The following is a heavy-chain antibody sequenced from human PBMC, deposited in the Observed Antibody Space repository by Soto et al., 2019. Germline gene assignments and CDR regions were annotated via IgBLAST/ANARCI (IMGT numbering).Heavy chain of an antibody. Sequence: SVKVSCKASGYTFTSYGIIWVLQPPGQGLEGRGWISAYNGNTNYAQNLQDRVTITTNTSTSTAYMELRNLRSDDTAVYYCAIGSCSGFSGWLDVWGQGTLVTVSS. CDR2: ISAYNGNT. J-gene: IGHJ6*02. CDR3: AIGSCSGFSGWLDV. V-gene: IGHV1-18*04. CDR1: GYTFTSYG. D-gene: IGHD3-22*01.